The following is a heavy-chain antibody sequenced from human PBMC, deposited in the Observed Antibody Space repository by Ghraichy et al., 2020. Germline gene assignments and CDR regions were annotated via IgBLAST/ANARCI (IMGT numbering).Heavy chain of an antibody. V-gene: IGHV3-48*02. J-gene: IGHJ3*02. Sequence: GGSLRLSCAASGFTFSSYSMNWVRQAPGKGLEWVSYISSSSSTIYYADSVKGRFTISRDNAKNSLYLQMNSLRDEDTAVYYCARDPHRITIFGTPGNAFDIWGQGTMVTVSS. D-gene: IGHD3-3*01. CDR3: ARDPHRITIFGTPGNAFDI. CDR2: ISSSSSTI. CDR1: GFTFSSYS.